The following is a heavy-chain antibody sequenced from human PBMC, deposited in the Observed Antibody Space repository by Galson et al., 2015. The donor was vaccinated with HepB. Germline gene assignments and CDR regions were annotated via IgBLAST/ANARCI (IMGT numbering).Heavy chain of an antibody. CDR2: IRSKAYGGTT. CDR3: TRDYGSGGSCYPGGDY. V-gene: IGHV3-49*04. Sequence: SLRLSCAASGFTFGDYAMSWVRQAPGKGLEWVGFIRSKAYGGTTEYAASVKGRFTISRDDSKSIAYLQMNSLKTEDTAVYYCTRDYGSGGSCYPGGDYWGQGTLVTVSS. J-gene: IGHJ4*02. CDR1: GFTFGDYA. D-gene: IGHD2-15*01.